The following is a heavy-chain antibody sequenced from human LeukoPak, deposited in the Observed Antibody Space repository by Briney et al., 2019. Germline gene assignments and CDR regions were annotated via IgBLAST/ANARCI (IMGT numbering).Heavy chain of an antibody. J-gene: IGHJ4*02. CDR3: AKGGPNYDILTGYSFDY. CDR2: ISGDGGST. CDR1: GFTFDDYA. D-gene: IGHD3-9*01. V-gene: IGHV3-43*02. Sequence: GGSLRLSCAASGFTFDDYAMHWVRQAPGKGLEWVSLISGDGGSTYYADSVKGRSTISRDNSKNSLYLQMNSLRTEDTALYYCAKGGPNYDILTGYSFDYWGQGTLVTVSS.